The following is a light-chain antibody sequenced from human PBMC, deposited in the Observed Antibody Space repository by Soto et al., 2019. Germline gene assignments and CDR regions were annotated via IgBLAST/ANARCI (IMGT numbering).Light chain of an antibody. CDR1: SSAVGNYNS. V-gene: IGLV2-8*01. CDR2: EVN. J-gene: IGLJ1*01. Sequence: QSALTQPRSVSGSPGQSVTISCTGTSSAVGNYNSVSWYQQHPGKAPKLMIYEVNKRPSGVPDRFSGSKSGNTASLTVSGLQAEDEADYYCSSYAGSSNVFGTGTKLTVL. CDR3: SSYAGSSNV.